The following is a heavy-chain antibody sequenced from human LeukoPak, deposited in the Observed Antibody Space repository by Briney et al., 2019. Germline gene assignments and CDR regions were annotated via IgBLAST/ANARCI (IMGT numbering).Heavy chain of an antibody. J-gene: IGHJ4*02. CDR2: ISYDGSIK. CDR3: ARDRSTKYSCDY. CDR1: GFTFSSHA. V-gene: IGHV3-30-3*01. D-gene: IGHD2-2*01. Sequence: GGSLRLSCAASGFTFSSHAMHGVRQAPGKGLEWVAFISYDGSIKYYADSVKGRFTISRDNSKNTLYLQMSSLRTEDTAVYYCARDRSTKYSCDYWGQGTLVSVSS.